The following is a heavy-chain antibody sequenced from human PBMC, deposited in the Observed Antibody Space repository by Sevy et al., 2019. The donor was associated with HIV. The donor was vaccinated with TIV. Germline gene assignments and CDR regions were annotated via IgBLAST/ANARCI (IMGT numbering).Heavy chain of an antibody. V-gene: IGHV1-24*01. Sequence: ASVKVSCKVSGKTLTQLSMHWVRQVPGKGLEWMGSFDPEDDERIYAQKFQGRVTITEETSTDTAYMELSSLKSEDTAVYYCATTKDYYENSGDPFDYWGQGTLVTVSS. CDR1: GKTLTQLS. J-gene: IGHJ4*02. CDR2: FDPEDDER. CDR3: ATTKDYYENSGDPFDY. D-gene: IGHD3-22*01.